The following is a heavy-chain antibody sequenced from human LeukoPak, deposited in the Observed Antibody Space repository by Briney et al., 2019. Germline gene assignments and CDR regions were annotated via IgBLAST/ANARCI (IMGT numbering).Heavy chain of an antibody. V-gene: IGHV3-15*01. Sequence: GGSLRLSCAASGFTFSNAWMSWVRQAPGKGLEWVGRIKSKTDGGTTDYAAPVKGRFTISRDDSKNTLYLQMNSLKTEDTAVYYCTTDLERYCGGDCGGSLWGQGTLVTVSS. CDR2: IKSKTDGGTT. CDR3: TTDLERYCGGDCGGSL. CDR1: GFTFSNAW. D-gene: IGHD2-21*02. J-gene: IGHJ4*02.